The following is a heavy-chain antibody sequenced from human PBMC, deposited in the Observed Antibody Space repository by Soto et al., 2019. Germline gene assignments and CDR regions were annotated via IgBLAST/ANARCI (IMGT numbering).Heavy chain of an antibody. V-gene: IGHV1-69*13. CDR3: ARILNYYDSSGYYYAFDH. D-gene: IGHD3-22*01. Sequence: ASVKVSCKASGGTFSSYAISWVRQAPGQGLEWMGGIIPIFGTANYAQKFQGRVTITADESTSTAYMELSSLRSEDTAVYYCARILNYYDSSGYYYAFDHWGQGTLVTVSS. CDR1: GGTFSSYA. J-gene: IGHJ4*02. CDR2: IIPIFGTA.